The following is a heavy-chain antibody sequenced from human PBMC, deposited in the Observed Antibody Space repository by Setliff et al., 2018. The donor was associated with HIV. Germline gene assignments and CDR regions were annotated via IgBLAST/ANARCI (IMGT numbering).Heavy chain of an antibody. CDR1: GGSINSFY. V-gene: IGHV4-4*07. D-gene: IGHD3-22*01. Sequence: SETLSLTCTVPGGSINSFYWNWVRQPAGRGLEWIGRIFASGNTNYNPSLKSRVTMSVDTSKNQFSLNLNSVTAADTAVYYCARDRTEFVDGGYYPYYFDSWGQGTLVTVSS. CDR3: ARDRTEFVDGGYYPYYFDS. J-gene: IGHJ4*02. CDR2: IFASGNT.